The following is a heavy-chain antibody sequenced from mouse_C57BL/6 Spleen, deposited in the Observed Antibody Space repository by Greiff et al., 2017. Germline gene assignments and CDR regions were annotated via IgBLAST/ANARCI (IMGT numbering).Heavy chain of an antibody. Sequence: VQLQQSGPELVKPGASVKISCKASGYTFTDYYMNWVKQSHGKSLEWIGDINPNNGGTSYNQKFKGKATLTVDKSSSTAYMELRSLTSEDSAVYYCAKKVPITTVGYFDVWGTGTTVTVSS. D-gene: IGHD1-1*01. J-gene: IGHJ1*03. CDR3: AKKVPITTVGYFDV. CDR2: INPNNGGT. CDR1: GYTFTDYY. V-gene: IGHV1-26*01.